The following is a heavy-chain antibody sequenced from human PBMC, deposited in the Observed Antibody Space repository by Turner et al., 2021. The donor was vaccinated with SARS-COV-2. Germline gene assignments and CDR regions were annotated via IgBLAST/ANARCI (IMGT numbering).Heavy chain of an antibody. V-gene: IGHV3-53*01. Sequence: EVHLVDAGGGLIQPGGSLRLSCPPSGFTVSSNYMSWVRQAPGKGLEWVSVIYSGGSTFYADSVKGRFTISRDNSKNTLYLQMNSLRAEDTAVYYCARDLGGLRFDYWGQGTLVTVSS. D-gene: IGHD2-15*01. CDR2: IYSGGST. CDR3: ARDLGGLRFDY. CDR1: GFTVSSNY. J-gene: IGHJ4*02.